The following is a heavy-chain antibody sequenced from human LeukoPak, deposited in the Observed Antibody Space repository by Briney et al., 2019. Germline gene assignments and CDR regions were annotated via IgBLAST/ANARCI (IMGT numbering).Heavy chain of an antibody. D-gene: IGHD3-9*01. Sequence: SETLSLTCAVYGGSFSGYYWSWIRQPPGKGLEWIGEINHSGSTNYNPSLKSRVTISVDTSKNQFSLKLSSVTAADTAVYYCARALTPKNYDILTGRPNWFDPWGQGTLVTVSS. CDR1: GGSFSGYY. J-gene: IGHJ5*02. CDR2: INHSGST. V-gene: IGHV4-34*01. CDR3: ARALTPKNYDILTGRPNWFDP.